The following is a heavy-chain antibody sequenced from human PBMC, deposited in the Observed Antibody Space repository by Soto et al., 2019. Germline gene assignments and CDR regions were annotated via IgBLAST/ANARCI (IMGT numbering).Heavy chain of an antibody. V-gene: IGHV1-3*01. D-gene: IGHD2-21*02. J-gene: IGHJ4*02. Sequence: GASVMVTCKASGYTFTSYAMHWVRQAPGQRLEWMGWINAGNGNTKYSQKFQGRVTITRDTSASTAYMELSSLRSEDTAVYYCARSIVVVTALDYWGQGTLVTVSS. CDR1: GYTFTSYA. CDR2: INAGNGNT. CDR3: ARSIVVVTALDY.